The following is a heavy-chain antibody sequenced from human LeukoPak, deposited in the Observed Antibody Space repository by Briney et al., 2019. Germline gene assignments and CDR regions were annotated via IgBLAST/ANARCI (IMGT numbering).Heavy chain of an antibody. D-gene: IGHD6-19*01. CDR3: AREQWPSQGDAFDI. Sequence: PSQTLSLTCTVSGGSISSGGYYWSWIRQHPGKGLEWIGYTYYSGSTYYNPSLKSRVTISVDTSKNQFSLKLSSVTAADTAVYYCAREQWPSQGDAFDIWGQGTMVTVSS. CDR1: GGSISSGGYY. CDR2: TYYSGST. V-gene: IGHV4-31*03. J-gene: IGHJ3*02.